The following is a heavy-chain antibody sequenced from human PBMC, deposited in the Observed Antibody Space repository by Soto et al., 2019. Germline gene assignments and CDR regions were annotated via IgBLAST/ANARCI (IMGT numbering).Heavy chain of an antibody. J-gene: IGHJ6*02. CDR3: ARLYSNYEGPGFFYYYYYGMDV. CDR2: INSDGSST. CDR1: GFTFSSYW. Sequence: PGGSLRLSCAASGFTFSSYWMHWVRQAPGKGLVWVSRINSDGSSTSYADSVKGRFTISRDNAKNTLYLQMNSLRAEDTAVYYCARLYSNYEGPGFFYYYYYGMDVWGQGTTVTVSS. D-gene: IGHD4-4*01. V-gene: IGHV3-74*01.